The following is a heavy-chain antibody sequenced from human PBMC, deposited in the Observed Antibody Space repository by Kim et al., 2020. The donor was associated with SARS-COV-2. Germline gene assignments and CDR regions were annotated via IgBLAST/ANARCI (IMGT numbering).Heavy chain of an antibody. V-gene: IGHV3-30*04. CDR3: ARERGEWCSGGSCQGVFDY. J-gene: IGHJ4*02. Sequence: GGSLILSCAASGFTFSSYAMHWVRQAPGKGLEWVAVISYDGSNKYYVDSVKGRFTISRDNSKNTLYLQMNSLRAEDTAVYYCARERGEWCSGGSCQGVFDYWGQGTLVTVSS. D-gene: IGHD2-15*01. CDR2: ISYDGSNK. CDR1: GFTFSSYA.